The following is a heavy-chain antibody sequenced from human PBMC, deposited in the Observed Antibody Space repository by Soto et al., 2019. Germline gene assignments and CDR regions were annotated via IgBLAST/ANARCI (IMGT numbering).Heavy chain of an antibody. Sequence: QPGGSLRLSCAASGFTFSTYGMHWVRQAPGRGLEWVAVISYDGSNKYYADSVKGRFTISRDNSKNTLYLQMNSLRAEDTAVYYCAKEVYALMFDPWGQGTLVTVSS. D-gene: IGHD2-2*01. CDR2: ISYDGSNK. V-gene: IGHV3-30*18. CDR1: GFTFSTYG. CDR3: AKEVYALMFDP. J-gene: IGHJ5*02.